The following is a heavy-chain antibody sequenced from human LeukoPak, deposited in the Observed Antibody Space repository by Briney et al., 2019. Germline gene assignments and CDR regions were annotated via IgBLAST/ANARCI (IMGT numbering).Heavy chain of an antibody. CDR2: MNPNSGNT. CDR3: AILAARNAFDI. V-gene: IGHV1-8*03. CDR1: GYTFTSYD. D-gene: IGHD2-2*01. Sequence: ASVKVSCKASGYTFTSYDINWVRQAPGQGLEWMGWMNPNSGNTGYAQKFQGRVTITRNTSISTAHMELSSLRSEDTAVYYCAILAARNAFDIWGQGTMVTVSS. J-gene: IGHJ3*02.